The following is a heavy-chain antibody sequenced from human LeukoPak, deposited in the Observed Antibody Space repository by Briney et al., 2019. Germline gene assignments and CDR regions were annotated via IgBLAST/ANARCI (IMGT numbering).Heavy chain of an antibody. CDR1: GFTFSSYS. J-gene: IGHJ4*02. V-gene: IGHV3-23*01. Sequence: GGSLRLSCSASGFTFSSYSMGWVRQGPGEGLEWVSGISDSGGATYYADSVKGRFTISRDNSKNRLYLQMNGLRAEETAIYYCAKDRVRYSGARGFDYWGQGTPVTVSS. D-gene: IGHD5-12*01. CDR3: AKDRVRYSGARGFDY. CDR2: ISDSGGAT.